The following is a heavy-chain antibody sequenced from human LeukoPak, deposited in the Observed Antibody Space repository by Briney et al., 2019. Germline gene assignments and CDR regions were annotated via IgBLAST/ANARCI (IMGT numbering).Heavy chain of an antibody. Sequence: KASQSLSLTCTVSGGSISSGGYCWSWIRQHPRKGLEWIGYIYYSGSTYYNPSLKSRVTIPVDTSKNQFSLKLSSVTAADTAVYYCARDKLRYYFDYWGQGTLVTVSS. CDR1: GGSISSGGYC. CDR3: ARDKLRYYFDY. V-gene: IGHV4-31*03. D-gene: IGHD5-24*01. J-gene: IGHJ4*02. CDR2: IYYSGST.